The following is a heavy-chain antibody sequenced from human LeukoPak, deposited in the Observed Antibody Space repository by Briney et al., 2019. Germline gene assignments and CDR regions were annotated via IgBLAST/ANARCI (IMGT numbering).Heavy chain of an antibody. D-gene: IGHD4-17*01. V-gene: IGHV1-69*05. Sequence: SVKVCCKVSGGTFSSYAISWVRQAPGQGLEWMGRIIPIFGTANYAQKFQGRVTITTDESTSTAYMELSSLRSEDTAVYYCARGDGYGDYAGAFDIWGQGTMVTVSS. J-gene: IGHJ3*02. CDR2: IIPIFGTA. CDR3: ARGDGYGDYAGAFDI. CDR1: GGTFSSYA.